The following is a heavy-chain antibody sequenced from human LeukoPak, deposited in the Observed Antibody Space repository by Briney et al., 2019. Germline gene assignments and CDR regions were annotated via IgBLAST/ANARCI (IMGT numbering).Heavy chain of an antibody. CDR1: GFTFSSYG. CDR2: IHYDGINK. Sequence: PGGSLRLSCAASGFTFSSYGMHWVRQAPGKGLEWATFIHYDGINKYYTDSVKGRFAISRDISKNTLYLQMNSLRAEDTAVYFCAKASYSGYDPIDSWGQGTLVTVSS. J-gene: IGHJ4*02. CDR3: AKASYSGYDPIDS. V-gene: IGHV3-30*02. D-gene: IGHD5-12*01.